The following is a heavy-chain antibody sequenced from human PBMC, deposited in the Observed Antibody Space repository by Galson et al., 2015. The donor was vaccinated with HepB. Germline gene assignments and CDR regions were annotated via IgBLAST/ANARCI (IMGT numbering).Heavy chain of an antibody. Sequence: SVKVSCKAPGGTFSSYAISWVRQAPGQGLEWMGGIIPIFGTANYAQKFQGRVTITADESTSTAYMELSSLRSEDTAVYYCATTKWGYCSSTSCYTGYYYYGMDVWGQGTTVTVSS. D-gene: IGHD2-2*02. V-gene: IGHV1-69*13. J-gene: IGHJ6*02. CDR1: GGTFSSYA. CDR3: ATTKWGYCSSTSCYTGYYYYGMDV. CDR2: IIPIFGTA.